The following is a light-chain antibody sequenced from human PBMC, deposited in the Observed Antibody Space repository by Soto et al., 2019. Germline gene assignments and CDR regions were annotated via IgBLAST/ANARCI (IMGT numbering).Light chain of an antibody. CDR1: QGIRND. J-gene: IGKJ2*01. CDR3: LQDYTYPYT. CDR2: AAY. V-gene: IGKV1-6*01. Sequence: AIQMTQSPSSLSASVGDRVTITCRASQGIRNDLGWYQQKPGKAPKLLIYAAYHLQSGVPSRFSGIGSGADFTLTISSLQPEDFATYYCLQDYTYPYTFGQGTKLEIK.